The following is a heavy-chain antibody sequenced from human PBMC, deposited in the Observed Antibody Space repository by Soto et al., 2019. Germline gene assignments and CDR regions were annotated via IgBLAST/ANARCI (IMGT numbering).Heavy chain of an antibody. CDR3: ARAPGGDAWDI. Sequence: SETLSLTCTVSGGSISSSYWSWLRQPPGKGLEWIGYIYYSGSTNYNPSLKSRVIISVDTSKNQFSLKLSSVTAADTAVYYCARAPGGDAWDIWGRGTLVTVS. V-gene: IGHV4-59*01. D-gene: IGHD3-16*01. CDR1: GGSISSSY. CDR2: IYYSGST. J-gene: IGHJ3*02.